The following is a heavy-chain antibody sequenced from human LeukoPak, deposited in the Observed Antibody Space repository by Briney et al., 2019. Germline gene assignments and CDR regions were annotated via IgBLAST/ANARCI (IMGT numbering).Heavy chain of an antibody. CDR2: INHSGST. CDR1: GGSFSGYY. J-gene: IGHJ5*02. V-gene: IGHV4-34*01. D-gene: IGHD3-3*01. Sequence: SETLSLTCAVYGGSFSGYYWSWIRQPPGKGLEWIGEINHSGSTNYNPSPKSRVTISVDTSKNQFSLKLSSVTVADTAVYYCARGVRVRFSYTKYHWGQGTLVTVSS. CDR3: ARGVRVRFSYTKYH.